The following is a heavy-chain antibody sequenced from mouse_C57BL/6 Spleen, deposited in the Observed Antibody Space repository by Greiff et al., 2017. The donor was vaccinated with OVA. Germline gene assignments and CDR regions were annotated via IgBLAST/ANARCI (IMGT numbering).Heavy chain of an antibody. CDR1: GFSLTSYG. J-gene: IGHJ3*01. CDR2: IWSGGST. CDR3: ATPGGSSYAWFAY. V-gene: IGHV2-4*01. Sequence: VQLQQSGPGLVQPSQSLSITCTVSGFSLTSYGVHWVRQPPGKGLEWLGVIWSGGSTDYNAAFISRLSISKDNSKSQVFFKMNSLQADDTAIYYCATPGGSSYAWFAYWGQGTLVTVSA. D-gene: IGHD1-1*01.